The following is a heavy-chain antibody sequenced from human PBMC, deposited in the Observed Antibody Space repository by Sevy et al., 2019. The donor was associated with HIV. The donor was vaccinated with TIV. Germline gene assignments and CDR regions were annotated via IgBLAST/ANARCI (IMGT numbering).Heavy chain of an antibody. CDR2: VNQDGSEK. CDR1: GFTFSSYW. V-gene: IGHV3-7*01. J-gene: IGHJ4*02. D-gene: IGHD3-9*01. CDR3: ARAKTRLRYFDWLPSGY. Sequence: GGSLRLSCAASGFTFSSYWMSWVRQAPGKGLEWVANVNQDGSEKYYVDSVKGRFTISRDNAKNSLYLQMNSLRAEDTAVYYCARAKTRLRYFDWLPSGYWGQGTLVTVSS.